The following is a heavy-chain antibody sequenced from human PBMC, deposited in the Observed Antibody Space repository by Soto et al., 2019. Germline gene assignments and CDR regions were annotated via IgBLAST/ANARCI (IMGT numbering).Heavy chain of an antibody. CDR1: GFSFVNYA. D-gene: IGHD6-19*01. V-gene: IGHV3-23*01. CDR2: LSGSGTST. Sequence: PGWSLRLSCAASGFSFVNYAMNWFRQAPGKGLEWVSGLSGSGTSTYYADSVKGRFTISRDNSRDTLFLQMNSLTADDTAVYYCAKATTNGGWFNPFDSWGQGALVTVSS. CDR3: AKATTNGGWFNPFDS. J-gene: IGHJ4*02.